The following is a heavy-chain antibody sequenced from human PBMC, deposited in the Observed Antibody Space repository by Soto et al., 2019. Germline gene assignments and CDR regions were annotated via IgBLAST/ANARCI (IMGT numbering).Heavy chain of an antibody. CDR2: ISSSSSYI. D-gene: IGHD5-12*01. V-gene: IGHV3-21*01. Sequence: PGGSLRLSCAASGFTFSSYSMNWVRQAPGKGLEWVSSISSSSSYIYYADSVKGRFTISRDNAKNSLYLQMNSLRAEVTAVYYCARDACDIVSTTSKSMDVWGQGTTVTVSS. CDR3: ARDACDIVSTTSKSMDV. J-gene: IGHJ6*02. CDR1: GFTFSSYS.